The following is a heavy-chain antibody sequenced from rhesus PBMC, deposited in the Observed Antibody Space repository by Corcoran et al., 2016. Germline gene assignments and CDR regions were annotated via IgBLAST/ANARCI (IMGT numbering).Heavy chain of an antibody. Sequence: QVQLQESGPGLVKPSETLSLTCAVSGGSINSGYNYWSWIRQPPGKGPEWIGYINYTGHTTYAPALKSRVSISHDASKNHFSLKLNSGTAAATAVYFCAGVGGDIGAWYHFDYWGQGVLVTVSS. CDR3: AGVGGDIGAWYHFDY. CDR1: GGSINSGYNY. V-gene: IGHV4-122*02. CDR2: INYTGHT. J-gene: IGHJ4*01. D-gene: IGHD6-31*01.